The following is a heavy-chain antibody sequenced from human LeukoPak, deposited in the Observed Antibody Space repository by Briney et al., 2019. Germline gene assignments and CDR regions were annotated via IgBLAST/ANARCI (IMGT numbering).Heavy chain of an antibody. CDR2: INNDGSNT. D-gene: IGHD3-10*01. CDR1: GFTLNNHL. CDR3: ARASVIRGVTSDY. J-gene: IGHJ4*02. Sequence: GGALRLSCSAPGFTLNNHLMHLVRPPPGKGVVGVSRINNDGSNTTYADSVKGRFTISRDNAKNTLYLQMDSLRAEDTAVYYCARASVIRGVTSDYWGQGTLVTVSS. V-gene: IGHV3-74*01.